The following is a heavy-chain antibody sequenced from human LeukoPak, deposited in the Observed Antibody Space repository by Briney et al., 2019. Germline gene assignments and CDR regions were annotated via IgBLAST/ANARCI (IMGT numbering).Heavy chain of an antibody. J-gene: IGHJ6*03. Sequence: ASVKVSCKASGYTFSHHYIHWVRQARGQGLEWMGWINPDSGDTSYAQRFQGRVTMTRDTSISTAYMELSRLRSDDTAVYYCARLSPNCSGGSCYYYYYYMDVWGKGTTVTVSS. CDR3: ARLSPNCSGGSCYYYYYYMDV. D-gene: IGHD2-15*01. V-gene: IGHV1-2*02. CDR1: GYTFSHHY. CDR2: INPDSGDT.